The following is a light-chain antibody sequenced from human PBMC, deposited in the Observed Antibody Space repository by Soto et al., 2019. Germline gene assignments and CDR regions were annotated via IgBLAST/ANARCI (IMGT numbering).Light chain of an antibody. Sequence: DIQMTQSPSSLSASVGDRVTITCRASQSISSYLNWYQQKPGKAPKLLIYAASSLQSGVPSRFSGSGSGTDFTLTISSLQPADFATYYCQQSYSTPVTFGGGTKVEIK. CDR2: AAS. CDR1: QSISSY. J-gene: IGKJ4*01. CDR3: QQSYSTPVT. V-gene: IGKV1-39*01.